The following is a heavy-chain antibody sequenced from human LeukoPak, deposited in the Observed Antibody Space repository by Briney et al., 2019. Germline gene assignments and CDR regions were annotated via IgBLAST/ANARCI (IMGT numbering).Heavy chain of an antibody. CDR1: GGSFSGYY. CDR3: ARGRGTLNYCGSGTNFDY. CDR2: INHSGST. D-gene: IGHD3-10*01. J-gene: IGHJ4*02. V-gene: IGHV4-34*01. Sequence: SETLSLTCAVYGGSFSGYYWSWIRQPPGKGLEWIGEINHSGSTNYNPSLKSRVTISVDTSKNQFSLKLSSVTAADTAVYYCARGRGTLNYCGSGTNFDYWGQGTLVTVSS.